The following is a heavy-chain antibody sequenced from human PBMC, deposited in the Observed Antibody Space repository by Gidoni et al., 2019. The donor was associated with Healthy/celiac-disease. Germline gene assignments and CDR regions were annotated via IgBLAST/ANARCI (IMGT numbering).Heavy chain of an antibody. CDR1: GCTFRSYA. V-gene: IGHV3-30-3*01. D-gene: IGHD3-22*01. J-gene: IGHJ4*02. CDR2: ISYDGSNK. Sequence: QVQLVESGGGVVQPGRSLRLSCAASGCTFRSYAMHWVRQAPGKGLEWVAVISYDGSNKYYADSVKGRFTIARDNSKNTLYLQMNSLRAEDTAVYYCASDYYDSSGYFVGDYWGQGTLVTVSS. CDR3: ASDYYDSSGYFVGDY.